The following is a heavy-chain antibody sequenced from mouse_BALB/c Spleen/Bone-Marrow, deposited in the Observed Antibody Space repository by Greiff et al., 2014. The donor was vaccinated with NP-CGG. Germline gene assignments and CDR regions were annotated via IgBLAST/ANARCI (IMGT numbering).Heavy chain of an antibody. CDR1: GFYINGYY. V-gene: IGHV14-4*02. Sequence: EVQLQQSGAELVRSGASVRLSCTASGFYINGYYMHWVKQRPELSLEWIGWINPENGDIVFAQQLQGKAIMTADQSSNTAYLQLSSLTSEDTAVYYCTSGMVTANAYWGQGTLVTVSA. CDR3: TSGMVTANAY. D-gene: IGHD2-2*01. CDR2: INPENGDI. J-gene: IGHJ3*01.